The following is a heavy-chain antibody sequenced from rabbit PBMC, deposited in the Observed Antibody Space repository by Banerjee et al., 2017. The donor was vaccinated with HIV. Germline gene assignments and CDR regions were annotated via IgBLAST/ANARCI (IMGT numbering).Heavy chain of an antibody. CDR3: ARGSYAGYSVVDYVNL. J-gene: IGHJ4*01. D-gene: IGHD7-1*01. CDR2: INTGSSGST. V-gene: IGHV1S45*01. CDR1: GFSLSNNYV. Sequence: QEQLVESGGGLVQPEGSLTLTCTASGFSLSNNYVMCWVRQAPGKGLEWIGCINTGSSGSTYYASWVNGRFTITSNTNLNTVDLKMTSLTAADTATYFCARGSYAGYSVVDYVNLWGPGTLVTV.